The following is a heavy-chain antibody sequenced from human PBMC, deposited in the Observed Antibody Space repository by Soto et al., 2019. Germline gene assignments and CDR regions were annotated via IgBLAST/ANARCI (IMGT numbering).Heavy chain of an antibody. CDR1: GYTFTSYY. D-gene: IGHD2-21*02. J-gene: IGHJ3*02. Sequence: GASVKVSCKASGYTFTSYYMHWVRQAPGQGLEWMGIINPSGGSTSYAQKFQGRVTMTRDTSTSTVYMELSSLRSEDTAVYYCARSYCGGDCYSRGNAFDIWGQGTMVTVSS. V-gene: IGHV1-46*01. CDR2: INPSGGST. CDR3: ARSYCGGDCYSRGNAFDI.